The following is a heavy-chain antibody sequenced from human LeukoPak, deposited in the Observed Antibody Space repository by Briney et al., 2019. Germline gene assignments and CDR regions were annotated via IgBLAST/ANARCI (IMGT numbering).Heavy chain of an antibody. CDR1: GDFINSYY. D-gene: IGHD3-22*01. Sequence: SETLSPTCTVSGDFINSYYWSWIRQPPGKGLEWIGYIYYSGSTNYNPSLKSRVTMSLDTSKSQFSLNLSSVTAADTAVYYCARQGYYDTSGHYYMDVWDKGTTVTVSS. V-gene: IGHV4-59*08. J-gene: IGHJ6*03. CDR3: ARQGYYDTSGHYYMDV. CDR2: IYYSGST.